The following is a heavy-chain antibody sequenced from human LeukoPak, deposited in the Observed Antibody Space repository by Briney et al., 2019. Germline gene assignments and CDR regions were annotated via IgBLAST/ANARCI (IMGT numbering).Heavy chain of an antibody. CDR2: ISSDGSKK. J-gene: IGHJ4*02. CDR3: SKVARLGWELLSYYFDF. V-gene: IGHV3-30*18. Sequence: SGGSLRLSCAASGFTFSNYGMHWVRQAPGKGLEWVAVISSDGSKKFYADSVKGRFTISRDNSKNTLYLQMNSLRPEDTAVYYCSKVARLGWELLSYYFDFWGQGTLVTVSS. D-gene: IGHD1-26*01. CDR1: GFTFSNYG.